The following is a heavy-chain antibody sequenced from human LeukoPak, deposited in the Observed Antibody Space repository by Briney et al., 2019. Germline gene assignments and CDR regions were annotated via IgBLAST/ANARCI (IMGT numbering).Heavy chain of an antibody. D-gene: IGHD3-22*01. J-gene: IGHJ4*02. V-gene: IGHV4-4*07. Sequence: PETLSLTCTVSGGSISSYYWSWIRQPAGKGLEWIGRIYTSGSTNYNPSLKSRVTMSVDTSKNQFSLKLSSVTAADTAVYYCARDPPYGDYYDSGRNNAYYFDYWGQGTLVTVSS. CDR2: IYTSGST. CDR3: ARDPPYGDYYDSGRNNAYYFDY. CDR1: GGSISSYY.